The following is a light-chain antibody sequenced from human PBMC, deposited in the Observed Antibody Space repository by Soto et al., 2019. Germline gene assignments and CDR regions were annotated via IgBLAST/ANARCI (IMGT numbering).Light chain of an antibody. CDR1: SSDFGGYNY. CDR3: AAWDDSLSGGV. CDR2: EVG. V-gene: IGLV2-14*01. J-gene: IGLJ1*01. Sequence: QSVLTHPASVSCSPGHSITISCTGTSSDFGGYNYVSCYQYQPGKAPKLMIYEVGYRPSGVSNRFSGSKSGTSASLAISGLRSEDEADYYCAAWDDSLSGGVFGTGNKVTLL.